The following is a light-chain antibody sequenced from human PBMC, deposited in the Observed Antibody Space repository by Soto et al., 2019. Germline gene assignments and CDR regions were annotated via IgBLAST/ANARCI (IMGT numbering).Light chain of an antibody. J-gene: IGLJ2*01. Sequence: QSVLTQPASVSGSPGQSISISCTGTSSDVGGYDYVSWYQQHPGKAPKLKIYEVSNRPSGVSIRFSGSKSGNTASLTISGLQAEDEADYYCSSYTINSTVVFGGGTKLTVL. CDR1: SSDVGGYDY. CDR2: EVS. V-gene: IGLV2-14*01. CDR3: SSYTINSTVV.